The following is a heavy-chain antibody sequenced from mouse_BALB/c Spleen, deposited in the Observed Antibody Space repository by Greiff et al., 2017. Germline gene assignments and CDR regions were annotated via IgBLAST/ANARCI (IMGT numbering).Heavy chain of an antibody. Sequence: VQLKESGPGLVKPSQSLSLTCTVTGYSITSDYAWNWIRQFPGNKLEWMGYISYSGSTSYNPSLKSRISITRDTSKNQFFLQLNSVTTEDTATYYCARSGWLLRAMDYWGQGTSVTVSS. V-gene: IGHV3-2*02. CDR3: ARSGWLLRAMDY. D-gene: IGHD2-3*01. CDR2: ISYSGST. CDR1: GYSITSDYA. J-gene: IGHJ4*01.